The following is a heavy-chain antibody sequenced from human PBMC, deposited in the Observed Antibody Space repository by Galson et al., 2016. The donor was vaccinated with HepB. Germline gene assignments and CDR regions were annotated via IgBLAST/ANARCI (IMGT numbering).Heavy chain of an antibody. J-gene: IGHJ2*01. Sequence: SCAAPGFTFSSFWMTWVRQAPGKGLEWVANIKEDGSDAYYVDSVRGRFTVSRDNAKKSLFLQMSSLRAEDTAVYYCARLRGWSFDLWGRGTLVTVSS. CDR2: IKEDGSDA. D-gene: IGHD4-17*01. V-gene: IGHV3-7*01. CDR1: GFTFSSFW. CDR3: ARLRGWSFDL.